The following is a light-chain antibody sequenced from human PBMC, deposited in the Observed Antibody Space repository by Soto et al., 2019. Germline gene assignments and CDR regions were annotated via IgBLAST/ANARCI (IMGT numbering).Light chain of an antibody. CDR3: QQRSNWPIT. J-gene: IGKJ5*01. CDR1: ESVSSH. Sequence: EIVMTQSPATLSVSPGEGATLSCRASESVSSHLAWYQQKPGQAPRLPIHGASIRATGIPARFSGSGSGTDFTLTISSLEPEDFAVYYCQQRSNWPITFGQGTRLEIK. V-gene: IGKV3-11*01. CDR2: GAS.